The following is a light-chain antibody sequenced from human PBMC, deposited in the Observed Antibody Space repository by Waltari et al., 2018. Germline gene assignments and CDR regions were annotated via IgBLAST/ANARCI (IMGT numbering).Light chain of an antibody. CDR3: QVWHAAIDPGV. V-gene: IGLV3-21*04. CDR1: NIGSYS. J-gene: IGLJ1*01. CDR2: YDS. Sequence: SYVLTQPPSVSVAPGETARITCGGDNIGSYSVHWYQQKPGQAPGLVIFYDSDRPSGIPGRFSGSNSGNTATLTITRVEAGDEANYYCQVWHAAIDPGVFGTGTEVSVL.